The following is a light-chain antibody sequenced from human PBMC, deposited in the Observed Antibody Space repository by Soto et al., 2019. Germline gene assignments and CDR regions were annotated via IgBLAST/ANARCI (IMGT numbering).Light chain of an antibody. CDR1: SSDVGGYNY. CDR2: DVS. Sequence: QSVLTQPASVSGSPGQSITISCTGTSSDVGGYNYVSWYQQHPGKAPKLMIYDVSNRPSGVSNRFSGSKSGNTASLTISGLQAEDEADYYCSSYTRSSTKVFGTWTKVTV. CDR3: SSYTRSSTKV. V-gene: IGLV2-14*01. J-gene: IGLJ1*01.